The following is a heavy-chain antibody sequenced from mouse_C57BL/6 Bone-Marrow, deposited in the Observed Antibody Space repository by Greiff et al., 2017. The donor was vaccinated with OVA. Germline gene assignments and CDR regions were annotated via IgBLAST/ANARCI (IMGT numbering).Heavy chain of an antibody. Sequence: QVQLQQSGAELVRPGTSVKLSCKASGYTFTSYWMHWVKQRPGQGLEWIGVIDPSDSYTNYNQKFKGKATLTVDTSSSTAYMQLSSLTSEDSAVYYWAKGNYYYGSSHWYFDVWGTGTTVTVSS. CDR1: GYTFTSYW. D-gene: IGHD1-1*01. J-gene: IGHJ1*03. CDR2: IDPSDSYT. CDR3: AKGNYYYGSSHWYFDV. V-gene: IGHV1-59*01.